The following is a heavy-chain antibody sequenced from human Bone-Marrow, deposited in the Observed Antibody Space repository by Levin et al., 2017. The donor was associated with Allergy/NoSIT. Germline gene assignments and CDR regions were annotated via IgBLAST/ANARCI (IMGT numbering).Heavy chain of an antibody. CDR3: ARVRDGYNRPHWYFDL. D-gene: IGHD5-24*01. V-gene: IGHV4-39*07. Sequence: SETLSLTCTVSGGSISSSSYYWGWIRQPPGKGLEWIGSIYYSGSTYYNPSLKSRVTISVDTSKNQFSLKLSSVTAADTAVYYCARVRDGYNRPHWYFDLWGRGTLVTVSS. CDR1: GGSISSSSYY. J-gene: IGHJ2*01. CDR2: IYYSGST.